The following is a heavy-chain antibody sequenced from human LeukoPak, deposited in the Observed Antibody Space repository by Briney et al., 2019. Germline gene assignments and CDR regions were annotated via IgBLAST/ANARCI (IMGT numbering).Heavy chain of an antibody. D-gene: IGHD3-16*01. CDR1: GFTLSSYE. V-gene: IGHV3-48*03. J-gene: IGHJ4*02. CDR2: ISSSGRNR. Sequence: GGSLRLSCAASGFTLSSYEMNWVRQAPGKGLEWVSYISSSGRNRYYADSVKGRFTISRDNAKNSLYLQMNSLRAEDTAVYYCARDSSWFGGATGGYFDYWGQGTLVTVSS. CDR3: ARDSSWFGGATGGYFDY.